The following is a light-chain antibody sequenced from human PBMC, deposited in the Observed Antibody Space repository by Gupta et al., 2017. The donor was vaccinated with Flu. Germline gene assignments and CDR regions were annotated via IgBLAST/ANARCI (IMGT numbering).Light chain of an antibody. CDR1: SSNIGAGYD. Sequence: QSVLTQPPSASGAPGHRVTVSCTGSSSNIGAGYDVHWYQQLPGTAPKLLIYGNSNRPSGVPDRFSGSKSGTSASLAITGLQAEDEADYYCQSYDSSLSGVFGGGTKLTVL. CDR3: QSYDSSLSGV. CDR2: GNS. J-gene: IGLJ2*01. V-gene: IGLV1-40*01.